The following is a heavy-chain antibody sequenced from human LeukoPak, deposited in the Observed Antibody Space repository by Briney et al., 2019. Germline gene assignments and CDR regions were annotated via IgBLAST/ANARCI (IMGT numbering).Heavy chain of an antibody. CDR2: IYYSGST. Sequence: SETLSLTCTVSGGSISSYYWSWIRQPPGKGLEWIGYIYYSGSTNYNPSLKSRVTISVDTSKNQFSLKLSSVTAADTAVYYCARVMRWGAITGWGQGTLVTVSS. CDR3: ARVMRWGAITG. D-gene: IGHD1-14*01. V-gene: IGHV4-59*01. CDR1: GGSISSYY. J-gene: IGHJ4*02.